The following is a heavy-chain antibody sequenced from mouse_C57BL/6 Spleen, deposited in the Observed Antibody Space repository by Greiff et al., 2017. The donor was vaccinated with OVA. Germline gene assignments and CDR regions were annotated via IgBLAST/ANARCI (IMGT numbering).Heavy chain of an antibody. Sequence: QVQLQQPGAELVRPGSSVKLSCKASGYTFTSSWMHWVKQRPIQGLEWIGNIYPSDSETHYNQKFKDKATLTVDKSSSTAYMQLSSLTSEDSAVYYCARDGYYVMDYWGQGTSVTVSS. D-gene: IGHD2-3*01. V-gene: IGHV1-52*01. J-gene: IGHJ4*01. CDR1: GYTFTSSW. CDR2: IYPSDSET. CDR3: ARDGYYVMDY.